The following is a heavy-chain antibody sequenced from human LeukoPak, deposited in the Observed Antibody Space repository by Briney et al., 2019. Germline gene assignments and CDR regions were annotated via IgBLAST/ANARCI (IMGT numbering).Heavy chain of an antibody. D-gene: IGHD5-18*01. CDR1: GFTFSSYA. CDR2: ISYDGSNK. V-gene: IGHV3-30-3*01. Sequence: PGRSLRLSCAASGFTFSSYAMHWVRQAPGKGLEWVAVISYDGSNKYYADSVKGRFTISRDNSKNTLYLQMNSLRAEDTAVYYCARDRLRYSSYDYWGQGTLVTVSS. CDR3: ARDRLRYSSYDY. J-gene: IGHJ4*02.